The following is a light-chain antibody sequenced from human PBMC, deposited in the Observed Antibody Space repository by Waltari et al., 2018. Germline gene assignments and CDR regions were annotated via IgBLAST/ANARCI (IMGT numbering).Light chain of an antibody. CDR3: VLYMGSGISV. CDR2: STN. Sequence: QPVVTQEPSFSVSPGGTVTLTCGLSSGSVSPSYYPSWYQQTPGQAPRTLIYSTNTRSSGVPDRFSGSILGNKAALTITGAQADDESDYYCVLYMGSGISVFGGGTKLTVL. CDR1: SGSVSPSYY. V-gene: IGLV8-61*01. J-gene: IGLJ2*01.